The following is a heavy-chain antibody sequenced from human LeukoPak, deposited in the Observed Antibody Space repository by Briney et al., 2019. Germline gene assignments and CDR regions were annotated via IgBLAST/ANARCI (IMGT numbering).Heavy chain of an antibody. D-gene: IGHD4-17*01. V-gene: IGHV4-34*01. CDR3: ARRSGMTTVTTYYYYYMDV. J-gene: IGHJ6*03. Sequence: SETLSLTCAVYGGSFSGYYWSWIRQPPGKGLEWIGEIDHSGSTNYNPSLKSRVTISVDTSKNQFSLKLSSVTAADTAVYYCARRSGMTTVTTYYYYYMDVWGKGTTVTISS. CDR2: IDHSGST. CDR1: GGSFSGYY.